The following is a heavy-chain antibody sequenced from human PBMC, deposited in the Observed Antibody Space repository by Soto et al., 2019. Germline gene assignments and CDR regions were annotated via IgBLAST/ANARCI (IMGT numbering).Heavy chain of an antibody. D-gene: IGHD5-12*01. J-gene: IGHJ5*02. CDR2: IYDSGST. CDR3: ARAEGGGYDHRWFDP. Sequence: QVQLQESGPGLVKPSQTLSLTCTVSGGSISSSCYYWSWIRQHPGKGLEWIGYIYDSGSTYYNPSLKSRVNISVDTSKNQFSLKLSSVTAADTAVYYRARAEGGGYDHRWFDPWGQGTLVSVSS. V-gene: IGHV4-31*03. CDR1: GGSISSSCYY.